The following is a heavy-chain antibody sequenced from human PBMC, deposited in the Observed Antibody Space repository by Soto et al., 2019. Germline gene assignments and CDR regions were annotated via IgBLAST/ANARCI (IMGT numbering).Heavy chain of an antibody. J-gene: IGHJ4*02. Sequence: QVQLVQSGAEVKKPGSSVRVSCKASGDTFTVYSINWVRQAPGLGLEWMGRINPILSMSNYAQRFQGRVTMTADKSTSTAYMELSSRRSEDTAMYYCASSYGSGYRAFDYWGQGALVTVSS. CDR1: GDTFTVYS. D-gene: IGHD3-10*01. CDR3: ASSYGSGYRAFDY. V-gene: IGHV1-69*02. CDR2: INPILSMS.